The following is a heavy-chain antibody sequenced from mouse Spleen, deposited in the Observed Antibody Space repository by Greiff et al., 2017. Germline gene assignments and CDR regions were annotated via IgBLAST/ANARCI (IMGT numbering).Heavy chain of an antibody. CDR3: ARDYYGSSDY. V-gene: IGHV5-17*01. D-gene: IGHD1-1*01. CDR1: GFTFSDYG. J-gene: IGHJ2*01. Sequence: EVKLVESGGGLVKPGGSLKLSCAASGFTFSDYGMHWIRQAPEKGLEWVAYISSGSSTIYYADTVKGRFTISRDNAKNTLFLQMTSLRSEDTAMYYCARDYYGSSDYWGQGTTLTVSS. CDR2: ISSGSSTI.